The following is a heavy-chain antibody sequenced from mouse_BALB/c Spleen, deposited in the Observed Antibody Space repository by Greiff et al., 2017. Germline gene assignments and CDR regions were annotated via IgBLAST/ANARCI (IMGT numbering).Heavy chain of an antibody. J-gene: IGHJ3*01. CDR1: GYTFTSYV. Sequence: VQLQQSGPELVKPGASVKMSCKASGYTFTSYVMHWVKQKPGQGLEWIGYINPYNDGTKYNEKFKGKATLTSDKSSSTAYMELSSLTSEDSAVYYCARSGVYYGNSWFAYWGQGTLVTVSA. CDR3: ARSGVYYGNSWFAY. V-gene: IGHV1-14*01. D-gene: IGHD2-1*01. CDR2: INPYNDGT.